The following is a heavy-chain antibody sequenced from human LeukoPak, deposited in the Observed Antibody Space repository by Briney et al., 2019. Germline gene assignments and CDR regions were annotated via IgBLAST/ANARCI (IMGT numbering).Heavy chain of an antibody. CDR3: AGATHYYESSGYDY. V-gene: IGHV3-30*03. J-gene: IGHJ4*02. CDR1: GFTFSNYA. Sequence: GGSLRLSCEASGFTFSNYAMHWVRQAPGKGLEWVAVISFDGNDQYYADSVRGRFTISRDNSENTLYLQMNSLRAEDTALYYCAGATHYYESSGYDYWGQGTLVTVSS. D-gene: IGHD3-22*01. CDR2: ISFDGNDQ.